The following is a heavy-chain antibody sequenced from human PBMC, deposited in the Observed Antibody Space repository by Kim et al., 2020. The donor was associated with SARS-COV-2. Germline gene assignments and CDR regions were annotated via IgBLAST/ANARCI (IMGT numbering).Heavy chain of an antibody. Sequence: GGSLRLSCAASGFTFSSYAMSWVRQAPGKGLEWVSAISGSGGSTYYADSVKGRFTISRDNSKNTLYLQMNSLRAEDTAVYYCAKLPGRIVVVNIDYWGQGTLVTVSS. CDR3: AKLPGRIVVVNIDY. D-gene: IGHD3-22*01. J-gene: IGHJ4*02. V-gene: IGHV3-23*01. CDR1: GFTFSSYA. CDR2: ISGSGGST.